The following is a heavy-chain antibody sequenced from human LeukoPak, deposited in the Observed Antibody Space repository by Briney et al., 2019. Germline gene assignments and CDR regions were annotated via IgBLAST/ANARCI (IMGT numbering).Heavy chain of an antibody. CDR1: GFTFDDHA. V-gene: IGHV3-20*04. J-gene: IGHJ4*02. D-gene: IGHD2-21*02. CDR3: ARGYCGGDCYFDH. Sequence: GGSLRLSCAASGFTFDDHAMSWVRQAPGKGLEWVSNINWSGAGTDYADSVKGRFSISRDNAKNSLYLQMSSLRAEDTALYYCARGYCGGDCYFDHWGQGTLVTDSS. CDR2: INWSGAGT.